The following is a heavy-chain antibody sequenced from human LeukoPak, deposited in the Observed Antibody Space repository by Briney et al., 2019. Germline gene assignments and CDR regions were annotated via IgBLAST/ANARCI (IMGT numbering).Heavy chain of an antibody. CDR2: INPGGGST. Sequence: ASVKVSCMASGWTFTSYYMHWVRQAPGRGVEGVGIINPGGGSTSYAQKFQGRVTMTRDMSTSTVYMELSSLRSEDTAVYYCAREIVVVPAAMMDLSYYYYLDVWGKGTTVTVPS. CDR1: GWTFTSYY. CDR3: AREIVVVPAAMMDLSYYYYLDV. J-gene: IGHJ6*03. V-gene: IGHV1-46*01. D-gene: IGHD2-2*01.